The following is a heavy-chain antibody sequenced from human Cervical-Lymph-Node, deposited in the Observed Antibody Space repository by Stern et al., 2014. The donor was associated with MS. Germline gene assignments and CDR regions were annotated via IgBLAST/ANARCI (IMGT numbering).Heavy chain of an antibody. CDR2: MSWGGGIT. D-gene: IGHD3-22*01. CDR1: GFSFGDYT. CDR3: VRDFSEHYESSGPFDF. J-gene: IGHJ4*02. Sequence: EVKLVESGGTVVQPGGSLRLSCAASGFSFGDYTMHWVRQAPGQGLEWVSLMSWGGGITGYADSVSGLFTISRDNSKNSLYLHMNSLRPEDTAFDYCVRDFSEHYESSGPFDFWGQGTRVTVSS. V-gene: IGHV3-43*01.